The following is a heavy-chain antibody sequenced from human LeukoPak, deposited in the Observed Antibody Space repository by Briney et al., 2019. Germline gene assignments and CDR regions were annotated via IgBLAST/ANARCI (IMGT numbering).Heavy chain of an antibody. D-gene: IGHD6-19*01. J-gene: IGHJ4*02. V-gene: IGHV3-21*01. CDR2: ISSSSSYI. CDR1: GFTFSSYS. Sequence: GGSLRLSCAASGFTFSSYSMNWVRQAPGKGLEWVSSISSSSSYIYYADSVKGRFTISRDNAKNSLYLQMNSLRAEDTAVYYCATRPKYSSGWPYDYWGQGTLVTVSS. CDR3: ATRPKYSSGWPYDY.